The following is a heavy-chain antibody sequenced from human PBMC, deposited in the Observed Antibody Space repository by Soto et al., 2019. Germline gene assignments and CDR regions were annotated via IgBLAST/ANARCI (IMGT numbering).Heavy chain of an antibody. CDR3: VRDGTKNLRDRFEP. CDR1: GASLSRYY. J-gene: IGHJ5*02. V-gene: IGHV4-4*07. CDR2: IYATGDT. D-gene: IGHD1-26*01. Sequence: PSETLSLTCNFSGASLSRYYWSWIRQPPGKGLEWIGRIYATGDTDYNPSLKSRISMSVDMSKKQFSLTLRSVTAADTAIYYCVRDGTKNLRDRFEPWGRGILVTVSS.